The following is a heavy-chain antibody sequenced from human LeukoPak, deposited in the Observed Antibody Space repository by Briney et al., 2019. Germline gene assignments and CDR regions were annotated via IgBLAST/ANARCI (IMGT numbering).Heavy chain of an antibody. CDR2: MNPNSGKT. Sequence: ASVKVSCKASGYAFTGYYIHWVRQATGQGLEWMGWMNPNSGKTGYAQKFQGRVTMTRNTSISTAYMELSSLRSEDTAVYYCAREEGDYWGQGTLVTVSS. CDR1: GYAFTGYY. J-gene: IGHJ4*02. CDR3: AREEGDY. V-gene: IGHV1-8*02.